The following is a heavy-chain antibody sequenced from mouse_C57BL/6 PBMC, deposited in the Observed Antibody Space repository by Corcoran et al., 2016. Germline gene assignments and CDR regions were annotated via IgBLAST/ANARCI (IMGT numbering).Heavy chain of an antibody. J-gene: IGHJ4*01. CDR2: INTYSGVP. D-gene: IGHD1-1*01. CDR1: GYTFTTYG. V-gene: IGHV9-3*01. CDR3: ARGLRDAMDY. Sequence: QIQLVQSGPELKKPGETVKISCKASGYTFTTYGMSWVKQAPGKGLKWMGWINTYSGVPTYADDFKGRFAFSLETSASTAYLQINNLKNEDTATYFCARGLRDAMDYWGQGTSVTVSS.